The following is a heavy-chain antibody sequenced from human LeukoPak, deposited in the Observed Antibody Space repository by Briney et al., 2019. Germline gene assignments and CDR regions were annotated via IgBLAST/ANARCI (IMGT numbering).Heavy chain of an antibody. CDR3: ARVRAYCGGDCYSPLAEYFQH. Sequence: PGGSLRLSCAASGFTFSSYWMHWVRQAPGKGLVWVSRINSDGSSTSYADSVKGRFTISRDNAKNTLYLQMNSLRAEDTAVYYCARVRAYCGGDCYSPLAEYFQHWGQGTLVTVSS. V-gene: IGHV3-74*01. D-gene: IGHD2-21*02. CDR1: GFTFSSYW. J-gene: IGHJ1*01. CDR2: INSDGSST.